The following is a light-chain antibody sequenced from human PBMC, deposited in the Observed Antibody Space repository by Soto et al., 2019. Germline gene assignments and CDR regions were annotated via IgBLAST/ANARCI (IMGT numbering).Light chain of an antibody. CDR2: GAS. J-gene: IGKJ5*01. CDR1: PSVSSN. V-gene: IGKV3-15*01. CDR3: QQYNNWPPIT. Sequence: EIVMTQSPATLSVSPGERATLSCRASPSVSSNLAWYQQKPGQAPRLLIYGASTRATGVPARFSGSGSGTDFTLTISSLQSEDFAVYYCQQYNNWPPITFGQGTRLEIK.